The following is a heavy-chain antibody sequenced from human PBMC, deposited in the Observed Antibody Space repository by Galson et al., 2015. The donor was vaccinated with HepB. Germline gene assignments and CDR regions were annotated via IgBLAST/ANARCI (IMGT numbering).Heavy chain of an antibody. CDR2: ISYDGSNK. CDR3: ASAGYYYGSGSYQVGLFDY. D-gene: IGHD3-10*01. CDR1: GFTFSSYA. V-gene: IGHV3-30-3*01. Sequence: SLRLSCAASGFTFSSYAMHWVRQAPGKGLEWVAVISYDGSNKYYADSVKGRFTISRDNSKNTLYLQMNSLRAEDTAVYYCASAGYYYGSGSYQVGLFDYWGQGTLVTVSS. J-gene: IGHJ4*02.